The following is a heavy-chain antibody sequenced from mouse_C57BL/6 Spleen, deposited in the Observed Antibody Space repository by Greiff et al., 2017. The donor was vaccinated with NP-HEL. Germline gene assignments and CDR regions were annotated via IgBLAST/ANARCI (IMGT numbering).Heavy chain of an antibody. V-gene: IGHV5-6*01. CDR1: GFTFSSYG. CDR3: ARYNYGSSLLYFDV. J-gene: IGHJ1*03. CDR2: ISSGGSYT. D-gene: IGHD1-1*01. Sequence: EVMLVESGGDLVKPGGSLKLSCAASGFTFSSYGMSWVRQTPDKRLEWVATISSGGSYTYYPDSVKGRFTISRDNAKNTLYLQMSSLKSEDTAMYYCARYNYGSSLLYFDVWGTGTTVTVSS.